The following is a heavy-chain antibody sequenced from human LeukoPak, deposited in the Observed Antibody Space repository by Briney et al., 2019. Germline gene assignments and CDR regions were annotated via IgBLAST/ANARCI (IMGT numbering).Heavy chain of an antibody. V-gene: IGHV3-64D*09. CDR3: VGYYYGSGSLPGH. J-gene: IGHJ4*02. CDR2: ITSSGGST. Sequence: SGGSLRLSCSASGFNFSTYAMHWVRQAPGKGLEYVSAITSSGGSTFYADSVKGRFTISRDNSKNTLYLQMSSLRTEDTAVYYCVGYYYGSGSLPGHWGQGTLVTVSS. CDR1: GFNFSTYA. D-gene: IGHD3-10*01.